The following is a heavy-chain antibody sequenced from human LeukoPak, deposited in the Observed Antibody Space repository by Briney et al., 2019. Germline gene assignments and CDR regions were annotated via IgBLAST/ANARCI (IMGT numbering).Heavy chain of an antibody. V-gene: IGHV3-53*05. CDR2: IYSGGST. D-gene: IGHD3-22*01. J-gene: IGHJ4*02. CDR1: GFTVSNNF. Sequence: GGSLRLSCAASGFTVSNNFMNWVRQAPGKGLEWVSLIYSGGSTYYADSVKGRFTISRDNSKNTLYLQMNSLRAEDTAVYYCAKDPTYYYDSSGHFDYWGQGTLVAVSS. CDR3: AKDPTYYYDSSGHFDY.